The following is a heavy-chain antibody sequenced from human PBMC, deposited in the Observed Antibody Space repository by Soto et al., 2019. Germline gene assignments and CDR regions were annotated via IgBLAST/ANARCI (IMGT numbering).Heavy chain of an antibody. CDR2: IIPIFGTA. CDR3: ASPGETPYYYGMDV. V-gene: IGHV1-69*12. Sequence: QVQLVQSGAEVKKPGSSVKVSCKASGGTFSSYAISWVRQAPGQGLEWMGGIIPIFGTADYAQRLQGRVTITADESTSTAYMELSSLRSEATAVYYCASPGETPYYYGMDVWGQGTTVTVSS. CDR1: GGTFSSYA. J-gene: IGHJ6*02.